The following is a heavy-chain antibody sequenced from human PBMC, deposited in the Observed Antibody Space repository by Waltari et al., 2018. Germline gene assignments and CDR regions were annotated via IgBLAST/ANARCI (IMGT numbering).Heavy chain of an antibody. Sequence: QVQRQESGPGLVKPSETLSLPCPVSGYSISRRSSRVRIRQPPGKGLEWIGSIYFSGSTYYNPSLKSRVTISVDTSKNQFSLKLSSVTAADTAVYYCARDPGYYDTSGYPAYFDYWGQGTLVTVSS. J-gene: IGHJ4*02. CDR1: GYSISRRSS. V-gene: IGHV4-38-2*02. CDR2: IYFSGST. CDR3: ARDPGYYDTSGYPAYFDY. D-gene: IGHD3-22*01.